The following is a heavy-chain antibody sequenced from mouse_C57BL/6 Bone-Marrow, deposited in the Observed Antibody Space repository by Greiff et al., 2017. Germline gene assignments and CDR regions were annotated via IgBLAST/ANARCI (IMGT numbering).Heavy chain of an antibody. CDR3: ATPGSSRYWYIDV. D-gene: IGHD1-1*01. Sequence: VQLQQPGAELVKPGASVKLSCKASGYTFTSYWMHWVKQRPGQGLEWIGMIHPNSGSTNYNEQFKRKATPTVDKSTSTAYMQLNSLTSDDSAVYYCATPGSSRYWYIDVWGTGTTVTVSS. J-gene: IGHJ1*03. V-gene: IGHV1-64*01. CDR2: IHPNSGST. CDR1: GYTFTSYW.